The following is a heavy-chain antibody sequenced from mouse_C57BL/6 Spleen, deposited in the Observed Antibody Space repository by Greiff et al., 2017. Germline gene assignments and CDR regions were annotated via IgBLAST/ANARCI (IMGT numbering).Heavy chain of an antibody. Sequence: QVQLQQPGAELVRPGSSVKLSCKASGYTFTSYWMHWVKQRPIQGLEWIGNIDPSDSETHYNQKFKDKATLTVDKSSSTAYMQLSSLTSEDSAVYYCAREGSYYYAMDDWGQGTSVTVSS. V-gene: IGHV1-52*01. CDR3: AREGSYYYAMDD. CDR2: IDPSDSET. J-gene: IGHJ4*01. D-gene: IGHD1-1*01. CDR1: GYTFTSYW.